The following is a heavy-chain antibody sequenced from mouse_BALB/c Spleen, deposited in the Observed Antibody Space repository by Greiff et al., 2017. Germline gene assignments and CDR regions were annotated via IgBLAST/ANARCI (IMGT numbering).Heavy chain of an antibody. D-gene: IGHD2-3*01. J-gene: IGHJ3*01. CDR2: IYPGNVNT. Sequence: QVQLQQSGPELVKPGASVRISCKASGYTFTSYYIHWVKQRPGQGLEWIGWIYPGNVNTKYNEKFKGKATLTADKSSSTAYMQLSSLTSEDSAVYFCARGDGYYWFAYWGQGTLVTVSA. CDR1: GYTFTSYY. CDR3: ARGDGYYWFAY. V-gene: IGHV1S56*01.